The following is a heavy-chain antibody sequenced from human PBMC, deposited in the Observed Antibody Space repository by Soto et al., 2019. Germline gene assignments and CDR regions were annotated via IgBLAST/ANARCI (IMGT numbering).Heavy chain of an antibody. J-gene: IGHJ5*02. D-gene: IGHD6-6*01. CDR1: GLAVSTDY. V-gene: IGHV3-66*01. Sequence: EVHLVESGGDLVQPGGSLRLSCAASGLAVSTDYMTWVRQAPGKGLEWVSLIYVGGGTYYADSVKGRFTISRDNSNSPLYLQMNSLRAEDTAVYYCAVYAARHWFGPWGQGTLVTVSS. CDR3: AVYAARHWFGP. CDR2: IYVGGGT.